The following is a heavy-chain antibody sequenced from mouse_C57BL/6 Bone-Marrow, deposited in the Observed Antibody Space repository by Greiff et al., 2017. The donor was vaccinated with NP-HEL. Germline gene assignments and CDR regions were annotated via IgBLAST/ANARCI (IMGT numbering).Heavy chain of an antibody. Sequence: VQLQQSGAELVRPGASVKLSCTASGFNIKDDYMHWVKQRPEQGLEWIGWIDPENGDTECASKFQGKATITAETSSNTAYLQLSSLTSEDTAVYYCTTDYRWYFDVWGTGTTVTVSS. D-gene: IGHD2-4*01. CDR1: GFNIKDDY. J-gene: IGHJ1*03. CDR2: IDPENGDT. V-gene: IGHV14-4*01. CDR3: TTDYRWYFDV.